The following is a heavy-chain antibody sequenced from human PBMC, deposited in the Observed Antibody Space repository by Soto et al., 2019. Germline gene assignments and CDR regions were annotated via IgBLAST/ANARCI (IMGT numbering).Heavy chain of an antibody. V-gene: IGHV3-21*01. J-gene: IGHJ6*02. Sequence: EVQLVESGGGLVKPGGSLRLSCAASGFTFSSYSMNWVRQAPGKGLEWVSSISSSSSYIYYADSVKGRFTISRDNAKNSLYLQMNSLRAEDTAVDYCAGATVSTRGYYYGMDVWGQGTTVTVSS. CDR2: ISSSSSYI. CDR3: AGATVSTRGYYYGMDV. CDR1: GFTFSSYS. D-gene: IGHD4-17*01.